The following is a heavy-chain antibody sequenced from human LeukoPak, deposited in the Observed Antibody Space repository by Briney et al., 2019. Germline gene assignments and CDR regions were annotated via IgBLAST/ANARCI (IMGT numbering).Heavy chain of an antibody. CDR3: ARISSSSWKNWFDP. CDR2: INWNGGST. D-gene: IGHD6-13*01. J-gene: IGHJ5*02. Sequence: GGSLRLSCAASGLTFSNAWMSWVRQAPGKGLEWVSGINWNGGSTGYADSVKGRFTISRDNAKNSLYLQMNSLRAEDTALYYCARISSSSWKNWFDPWGQGTLVTVSS. CDR1: GLTFSNAW. V-gene: IGHV3-20*04.